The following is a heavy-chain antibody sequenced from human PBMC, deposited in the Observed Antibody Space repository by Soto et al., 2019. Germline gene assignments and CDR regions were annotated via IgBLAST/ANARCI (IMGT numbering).Heavy chain of an antibody. CDR1: GGSINSGGYS. V-gene: IGHV4-30-2*01. J-gene: IGHJ4*02. Sequence: PSETLSLTCTVSGGSINSGGYSWTWIRQPPGKGLEWIGFIYHTGTTYYNPSLKSRVTISVDISKNQFSLKLNSMTAADTAVYYCARHNYGSGSTYFDYWGQGTLVTVSS. CDR3: ARHNYGSGSTYFDY. D-gene: IGHD3-10*01. CDR2: IYHTGTT.